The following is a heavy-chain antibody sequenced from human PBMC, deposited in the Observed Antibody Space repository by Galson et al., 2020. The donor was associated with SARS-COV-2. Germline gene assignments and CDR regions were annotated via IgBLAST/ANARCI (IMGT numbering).Heavy chain of an antibody. V-gene: IGHV4-34*01. CDR1: VESPSGFY. D-gene: IGHD3-9*01. J-gene: IGHJ3*02. Sequence: ETPSLTCAVHVESPSGFYWSWIRHPPGKGREGIGAINYSENTNYNPSLKSRLTISEDTSKNQLSLKLCSVTAADTAVYYCARGASYNDILTGSYSTAFDIWGQGTMVTVSS. CDR3: ARGASYNDILTGSYSTAFDI. CDR2: INYSENT.